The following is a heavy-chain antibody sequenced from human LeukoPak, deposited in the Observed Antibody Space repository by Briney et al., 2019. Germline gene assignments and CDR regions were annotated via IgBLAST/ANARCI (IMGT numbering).Heavy chain of an antibody. Sequence: GSLRLSCAASGFTFTTYAMSWVRQAPGMGLEWVSSISNNGGDTYYADSVKGRLSISRDNSKNTLYLQINSLRAEDTAMYYCAKSMSTFYRGFFDYWGQGTLVSVSS. V-gene: IGHV3-23*01. CDR3: AKSMSTFYRGFFDY. J-gene: IGHJ4*02. D-gene: IGHD5/OR15-5a*01. CDR2: ISNNGGDT. CDR1: GFTFTTYA.